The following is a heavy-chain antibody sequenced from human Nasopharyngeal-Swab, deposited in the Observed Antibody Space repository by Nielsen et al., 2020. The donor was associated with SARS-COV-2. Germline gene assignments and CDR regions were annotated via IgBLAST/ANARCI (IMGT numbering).Heavy chain of an antibody. V-gene: IGHV3-23*01. CDR2: ISGSGGGT. CDR3: AFVDTTLLGYYYSGMDV. Sequence: VRQAPGKGLEWVSSISGSGGGTQYADSVKGRFTISRDNSKNTLLLQINSLRAEDTAVYYCAFVDTTLLGYYYSGMDVWGQGTTVTVSS. J-gene: IGHJ6*02. D-gene: IGHD5-18*01.